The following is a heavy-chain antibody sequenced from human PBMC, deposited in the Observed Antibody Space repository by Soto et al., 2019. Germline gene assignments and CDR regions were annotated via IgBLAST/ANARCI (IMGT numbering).Heavy chain of an antibody. CDR3: AGNIAAAGRRYYGMDV. Sequence: QVQLQESGPGLVKPSETLSLTCTVSGGSMSGYYWSWIRQSAGKVLEWIGRVYTSETTYYNPSLKSRVTRSLDTSKNQFSLNLYSLTAADTAVYYCAGNIAAAGRRYYGMDVWGQGTTVTVSS. V-gene: IGHV4-4*07. CDR2: VYTSETT. D-gene: IGHD6-13*01. J-gene: IGHJ6*02. CDR1: GGSMSGYY.